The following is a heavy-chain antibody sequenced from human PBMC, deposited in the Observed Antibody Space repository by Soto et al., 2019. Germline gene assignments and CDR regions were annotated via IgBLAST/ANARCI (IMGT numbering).Heavy chain of an antibody. CDR1: GGSISSYY. CDR3: SSSNIAAAGFYYYGMAV. CDR2: IYYYGST. D-gene: IGHD6-13*01. V-gene: IGHV4-59*01. Sequence: SETLSLTCTVSGGSISSYYWSWIRQPPGKGLERIGYIYYYGSTNYNPSLKSRVTISVDTSKNQFSLKLSSVTAADTAVYFCSSSNIAAAGFYYYGMAVWVRGTTVIVSS. J-gene: IGHJ6*02.